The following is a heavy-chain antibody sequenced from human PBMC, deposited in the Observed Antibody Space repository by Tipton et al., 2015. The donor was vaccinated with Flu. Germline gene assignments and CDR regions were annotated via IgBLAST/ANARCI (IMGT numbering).Heavy chain of an antibody. CDR1: GFTFNTYS. CDR2: ISYDGKYK. J-gene: IGHJ4*02. Sequence: SLRLSCAASGFTFNTYSVHWVRQAPGKGLEWVAVISYDGKYKYYADSVKGRFTISRENSKNTLYLQMNSLRTDDTAVYYCAREDPFGSTWSQPPGYWGQGTLVTVSS. D-gene: IGHD6-13*01. V-gene: IGHV3-30*04. CDR3: AREDPFGSTWSQPPGY.